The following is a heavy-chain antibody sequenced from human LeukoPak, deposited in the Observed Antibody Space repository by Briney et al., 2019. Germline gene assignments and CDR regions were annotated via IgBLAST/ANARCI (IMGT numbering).Heavy chain of an antibody. V-gene: IGHV4-34*01. CDR1: GGSFSGYY. Sequence: PSETLSLTCAVSGGSFSGYYWSWIRQPPGKGLEWIGEINHSGSTNYNPSLKSRVTISVDTSKNQFSLKLSSVTAADTAVYYCTSGSYYPLGYWGQGTLVTVSS. CDR3: TSGSYYPLGY. D-gene: IGHD3-10*01. CDR2: INHSGST. J-gene: IGHJ4*02.